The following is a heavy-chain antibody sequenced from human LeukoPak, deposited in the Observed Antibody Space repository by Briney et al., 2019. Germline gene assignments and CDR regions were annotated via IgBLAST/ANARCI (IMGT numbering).Heavy chain of an antibody. CDR2: IYYSGNT. CDR3: ARNYGSGSYPHYFDY. J-gene: IGHJ4*02. V-gene: IGHV4-39*01. Sequence: KPSETLSLTCPVSGGSIRSDNSYWGWIRQPPGKGLEWIGSIYYSGNTFYNPSLKSRVTISVDTSKNQFSLKLSSVTAADTAVYYCARNYGSGSYPHYFDYWGQGTLVTVSS. D-gene: IGHD3-10*01. CDR1: GGSIRSDNSY.